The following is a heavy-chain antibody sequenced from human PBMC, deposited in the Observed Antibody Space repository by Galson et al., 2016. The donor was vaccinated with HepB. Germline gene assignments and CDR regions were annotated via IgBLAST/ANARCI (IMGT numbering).Heavy chain of an antibody. D-gene: IGHD3-10*01. CDR3: ATYDSGRKFDY. CDR2: IKSKTDAGTT. V-gene: IGHV3-15*01. Sequence: SLRLSCAASGFTFTDAWMPWVRQAPGKGLEWVGRIKSKTDAGTTDYAAPVKGRFTISRDDSKNTLYLRMNSLKTEDTAVYYCATYDSGRKFDYWGQGTLVTVSS. J-gene: IGHJ4*02. CDR1: GFTFTDAW.